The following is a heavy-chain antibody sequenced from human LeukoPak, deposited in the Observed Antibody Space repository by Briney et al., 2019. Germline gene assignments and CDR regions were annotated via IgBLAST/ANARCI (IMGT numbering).Heavy chain of an antibody. J-gene: IGHJ6*02. CDR1: GFAFSSYA. V-gene: IGHV3-23*01. D-gene: IGHD2-2*01. Sequence: PGGSLRLSCAASGFAFSSYAMSWVRQAPGKGLEWVSAISGSGGSTYYADSVKGRFTISRDNSKNTLYLQMNSLRVEDTAVYYCAKGVRVCSSTSCLPLKYYYYGMDVWGQGTTVTVSS. CDR3: AKGVRVCSSTSCLPLKYYYYGMDV. CDR2: ISGSGGST.